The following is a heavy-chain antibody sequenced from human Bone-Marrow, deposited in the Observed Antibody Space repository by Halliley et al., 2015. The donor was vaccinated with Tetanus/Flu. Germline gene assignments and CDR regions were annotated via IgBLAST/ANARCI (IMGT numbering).Heavy chain of an antibody. Sequence: YEGSNNYYADSVKGRFTISRGTYKNTLNLQMNSLRADDTATYHCARAPGGAYVGYYGMDVWGLGTTVTVSS. J-gene: IGHJ6*02. CDR3: ARAPGGAYVGYYGMDV. V-gene: IGHV3-33*01. D-gene: IGHD4-17*01. CDR2: YEGSNN.